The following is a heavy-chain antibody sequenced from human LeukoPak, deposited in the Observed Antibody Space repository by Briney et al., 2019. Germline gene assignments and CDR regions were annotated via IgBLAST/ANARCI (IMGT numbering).Heavy chain of an antibody. D-gene: IGHD6-19*01. CDR2: TYYRSKWYN. J-gene: IGHJ4*02. CDR1: GDSVSSKNCA. Sequence: SQTLSLTCVVSGDSVSSKNCAWNWIRQSPSRGLEWLGRTYYRSKWYNDYAESMEGRMTISQDTSKNQYSLHLNSVTPDDTAVYYCARDFGTTGWHTFDYWGQGTLVTVSS. CDR3: ARDFGTTGWHTFDY. V-gene: IGHV6-1*01.